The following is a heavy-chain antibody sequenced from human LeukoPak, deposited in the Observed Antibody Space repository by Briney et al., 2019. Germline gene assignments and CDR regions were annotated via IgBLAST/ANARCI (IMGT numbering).Heavy chain of an antibody. Sequence: GGSLRLSCAASGFTFSTYSMGWVRQAPGKGLEWVSVINSYGGSTFYADSVKGRFTISRDNSKNTLYLQMNSLRAEDTAVYYCARYWNDRYFDYWGQGTLVTVSS. V-gene: IGHV3-23*01. J-gene: IGHJ4*02. D-gene: IGHD1-1*01. CDR1: GFTFSTYS. CDR3: ARYWNDRYFDY. CDR2: INSYGGST.